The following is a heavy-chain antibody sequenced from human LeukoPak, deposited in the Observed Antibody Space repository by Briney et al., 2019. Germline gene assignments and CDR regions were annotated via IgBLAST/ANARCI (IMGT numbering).Heavy chain of an antibody. Sequence: PGGSLRLSCAASGFTFSSYAMSWVRQAPGKGPEWVSGITGSGGGTYYGDSVKGRFTISRDNSRNTLYLQMNSLRAEDTAVYYCAKDVTDGYDYGAFDIWGQGTMVTVSS. CDR3: AKDVTDGYDYGAFDI. D-gene: IGHD5-12*01. CDR1: GFTFSSYA. CDR2: ITGSGGGT. J-gene: IGHJ3*02. V-gene: IGHV3-23*01.